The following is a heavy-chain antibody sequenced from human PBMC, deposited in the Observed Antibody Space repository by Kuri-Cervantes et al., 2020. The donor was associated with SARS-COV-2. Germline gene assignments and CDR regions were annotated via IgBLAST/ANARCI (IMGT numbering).Heavy chain of an antibody. Sequence: ASVKVSCKASGYTFTGYYMHWVRQAPGQGLEWMGWINPNSGGTNYAQKFQGRVTMTRDTSISTAYMELSRLRSDDTAVYYCARTPYSSSYRPSNFDYWGQGTLVTVSS. CDR3: ARTPYSSSYRPSNFDY. CDR1: GYTFTGYY. V-gene: IGHV1-2*02. D-gene: IGHD6-6*01. CDR2: INPNSGGT. J-gene: IGHJ4*02.